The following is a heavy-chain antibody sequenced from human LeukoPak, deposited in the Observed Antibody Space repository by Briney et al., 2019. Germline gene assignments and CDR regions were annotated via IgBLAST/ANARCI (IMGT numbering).Heavy chain of an antibody. D-gene: IGHD6-6*01. CDR1: GGSISSYY. J-gene: IGHJ4*02. CDR3: ARLRTEYSSSSYIDY. CDR2: IYYSGST. Sequence: SETLSLTCTVSGGSISSYYWSWLRQPPGKGLEWIGYIYYSGSTNYNPSLKSRVTILVDTSKNQFSLKLSSVTAADTAVYYCARLRTEYSSSSYIDYWGQGTLVTVSS. V-gene: IGHV4-59*08.